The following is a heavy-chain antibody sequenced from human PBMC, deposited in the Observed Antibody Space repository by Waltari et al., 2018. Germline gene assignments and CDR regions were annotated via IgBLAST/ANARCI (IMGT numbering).Heavy chain of an antibody. CDR1: GFPFSSYA. J-gene: IGHJ6*02. D-gene: IGHD2-8*01. V-gene: IGHV3-23*01. CDR2: INGSGDST. Sequence: EVQLLESGGGFVQPGGCRRLSCADTGFPFSSYALSWVRQVPGEGLEWVWAINGSGDSTYYADAVRGRFTISRNNSKNTLYLQMNSLRAEDTAVYYCDAYYYYGMDVWGRGTTVTVSS. CDR3: DAYYYYGMDV.